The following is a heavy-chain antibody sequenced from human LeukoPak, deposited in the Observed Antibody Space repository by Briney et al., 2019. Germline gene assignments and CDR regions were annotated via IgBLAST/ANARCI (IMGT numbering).Heavy chain of an antibody. CDR1: GGSISSSSYY. V-gene: IGHV4-39*07. CDR2: IYYSGST. J-gene: IGHJ4*02. Sequence: SETLSLTCTVSGGSISSSSYYWGWIRQPPGKGLEWIGSIYYSGSTYYNPSLKSRVTISVDTSKNQFSLHLNSVTPDDTAVYFCARDGAVPLDSWGQGTLVTVSS. D-gene: IGHD3-16*01. CDR3: ARDGAVPLDS.